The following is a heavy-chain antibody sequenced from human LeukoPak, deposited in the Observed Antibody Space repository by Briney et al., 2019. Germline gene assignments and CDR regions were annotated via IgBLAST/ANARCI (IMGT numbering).Heavy chain of an antibody. J-gene: IGHJ4*02. CDR2: IGYDGNNK. Sequence: GSLRLSCAASGFTFSSCAMHWVRQAPGKGLEWVAYIGYDGNNKYYADSVKGRFTISRDNSKNTLYLQMNSLTTEDTAVYYCVKDFWLDYGDWGGQGTLVTVSS. D-gene: IGHD4-17*01. CDR1: GFTFSSCA. V-gene: IGHV3-30*02. CDR3: VKDFWLDYGDW.